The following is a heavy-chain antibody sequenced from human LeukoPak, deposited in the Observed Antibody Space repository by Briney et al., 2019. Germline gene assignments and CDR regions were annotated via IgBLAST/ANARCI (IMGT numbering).Heavy chain of an antibody. CDR1: GGSFSGYY. CDR3: ARGVFGPAASFDY. CDR2: INHSGST. J-gene: IGHJ4*02. Sequence: RASETLSLTCAVYGGSFSGYYWSWIRQPPGKGLEWIGEINHSGSTNYNPSLKSRVTISVDTSKNQFSLKLSSVTAADTAVYYCARGVFGPAASFDYWGQGTLVTVSS. D-gene: IGHD2-2*01. V-gene: IGHV4-34*01.